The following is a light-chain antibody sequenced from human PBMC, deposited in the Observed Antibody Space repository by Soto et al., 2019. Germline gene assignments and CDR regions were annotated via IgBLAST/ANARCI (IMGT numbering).Light chain of an antibody. J-gene: IGLJ2*01. CDR3: TSWTPSNTLI. CDR1: RSDIGAYNF. Sequence: QSALTQPASVSGSPGQSITISCTGTRSDIGAYNFVSWYQQHPGEVPKLILYDVNVRPSGVSNRFSGSKSGNTASLTISGLQAEDEADYYCTSWTPSNTLIFGGGTQLNVL. CDR2: DVN. V-gene: IGLV2-14*03.